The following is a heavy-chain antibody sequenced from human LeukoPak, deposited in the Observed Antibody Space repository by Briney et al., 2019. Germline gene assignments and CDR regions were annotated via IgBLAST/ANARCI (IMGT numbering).Heavy chain of an antibody. CDR1: GYIFNSYW. J-gene: IGHJ4*02. D-gene: IGHD6-19*01. V-gene: IGHV5-51*01. CDR2: IYHGDSDT. Sequence: GAPLKTSCKGSGYIFNSYWNCWVLQMPPKDLVEMGIIYHGDSDTRYSPSFQGQVTISADKSINSAYLQWSILKASATAMYYCAKHLAVTNYFDYWSRGTLVTVSS. CDR3: AKHLAVTNYFDY.